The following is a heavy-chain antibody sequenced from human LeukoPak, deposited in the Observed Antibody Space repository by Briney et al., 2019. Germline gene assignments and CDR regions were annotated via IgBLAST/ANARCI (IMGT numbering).Heavy chain of an antibody. CDR1: GFTFNSYW. V-gene: IGHV3-7*01. CDR2: IKEDGSAQ. J-gene: IGHJ5*02. CDR3: ATSSNAPGNH. D-gene: IGHD2-2*01. Sequence: TGGSLRLSCAASGFTFNSYWMSWIRQAPGKGLEWVANIKEDGSAQYYVDSVKGRFTISRDNAQNSLNRLRAEDTAVYYCATSSNAPGNHWGQGTLVTVSS.